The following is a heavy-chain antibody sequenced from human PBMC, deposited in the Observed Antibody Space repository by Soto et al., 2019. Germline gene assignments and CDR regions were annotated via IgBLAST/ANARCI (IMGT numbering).Heavy chain of an antibody. CDR2: IDSGST. Sequence: QVQLQESGPGLVKPSQTLSLTCTVSGGSISSGDYYWSWIRQHPGKGLEWIGYIDSGSTYYNPSLKSRVTISVDTSKNQFSLKLSSVTAADTAVYYCARWWSGSRQGFDPWGQGTLVTVSS. J-gene: IGHJ5*02. CDR3: ARWWSGSRQGFDP. V-gene: IGHV4-31*03. D-gene: IGHD3-3*01. CDR1: GGSISSGDYY.